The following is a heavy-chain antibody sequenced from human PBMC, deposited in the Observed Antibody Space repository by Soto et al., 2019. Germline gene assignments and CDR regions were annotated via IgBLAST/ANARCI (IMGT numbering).Heavy chain of an antibody. CDR2: INHSGST. CDR1: GGSFSGYY. CDR3: KAVAGYGMDV. V-gene: IGHV4-34*01. J-gene: IGHJ6*02. D-gene: IGHD6-19*01. Sequence: SETLSLTCAVYGGSFSGYYWSWIRQPPGKGLEWIGEINHSGSTNYNPSLKSRVTISVDTSKNQFSRKLSSVTAADTAVYYCKAVAGYGMDVWGQGTTVTVSS.